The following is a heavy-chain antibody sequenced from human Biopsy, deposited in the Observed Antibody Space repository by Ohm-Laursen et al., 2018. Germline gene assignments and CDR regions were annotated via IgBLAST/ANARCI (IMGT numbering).Heavy chain of an antibody. CDR2: SIPILGTG. J-gene: IGHJ1*01. CDR1: VGTFSNYG. V-gene: IGHV1-69*06. Sequence: GASVKVSCKAPVGTFSNYGVNWVRQAPGQGLEWLGGSIPILGTGNYAQKFQDRVTVAADTSTSTATMELRSLRSDDTAVYYCATKLTGYFHHWGQGTLVIVSS. D-gene: IGHD3-9*01. CDR3: ATKLTGYFHH.